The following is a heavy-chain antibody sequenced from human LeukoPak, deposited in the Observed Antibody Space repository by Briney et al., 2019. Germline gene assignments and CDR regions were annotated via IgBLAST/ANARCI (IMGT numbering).Heavy chain of an antibody. V-gene: IGHV1-18*01. J-gene: IGHJ2*01. CDR1: GYDFSTYG. CDR2: IRPSNGNR. Sequence: ASVKVSCRTSGYDFSTYGITWVRQAPGQGLEYMGWIRPSNGNRNYAQKVQDRVTLTTDTSTSTVYMELRSLRSDDTAVYYCARVEKFWYFDLWGRGTLVTVSS. CDR3: ARVEKFWYFDL.